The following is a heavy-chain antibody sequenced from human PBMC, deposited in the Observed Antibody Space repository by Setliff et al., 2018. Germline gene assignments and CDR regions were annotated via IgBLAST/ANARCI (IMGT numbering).Heavy chain of an antibody. Sequence: GASVKVSCKASGYTFTGYYMHWVRQAPGQGLEWMGRVDPEDGHTKYAEKFQGRITISADMSLDIAHMELGSLTSEDTAVYYCTTGLRHGVPYFDLWGQGTLVTSPQ. CDR2: VDPEDGHT. D-gene: IGHD3-10*01. V-gene: IGHV1-69-2*01. CDR1: GYTFTGYY. CDR3: TTGLRHGVPYFDL. J-gene: IGHJ4*02.